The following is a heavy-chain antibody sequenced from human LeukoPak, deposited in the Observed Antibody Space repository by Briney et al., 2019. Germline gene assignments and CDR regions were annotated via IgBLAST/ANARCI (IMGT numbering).Heavy chain of an antibody. D-gene: IGHD3-10*01. V-gene: IGHV4-38-2*02. CDR1: GYSISSGYY. Sequence: SETLSLTCTVSGYSISSGYYWGWIRQPPGKGLEWIGSIYYSGSTYYNPSLKSRVTISVDTSKNQFSLKLSSVSATDTAVYYCAGRIGNAFDIWGQGTMVTVSS. CDR3: AGRIGNAFDI. J-gene: IGHJ3*02. CDR2: IYYSGST.